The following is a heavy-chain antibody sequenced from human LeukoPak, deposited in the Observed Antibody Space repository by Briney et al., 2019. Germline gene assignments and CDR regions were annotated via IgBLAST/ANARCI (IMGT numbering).Heavy chain of an antibody. J-gene: IGHJ4*02. V-gene: IGHV4-34*01. CDR1: SGSFSGYY. CDR3: AASGWTPGLDY. D-gene: IGHD6-19*01. CDR2: INHSGFT. Sequence: SETLSLTCVIYSGSFSGYYWNWIRQPPGKGLEWIGEINHSGFTNYNPSLNSRVTMSVDTSKNQFSLNLTSVTAADTAVYYCAASGWTPGLDYWGQGTPVTVSS.